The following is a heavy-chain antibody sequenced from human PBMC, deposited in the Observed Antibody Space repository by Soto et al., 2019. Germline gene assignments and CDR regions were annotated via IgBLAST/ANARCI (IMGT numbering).Heavy chain of an antibody. V-gene: IGHV3-74*01. CDR1: GFTFSSYW. Sequence: EVQLVESGGGLVQPGGSLRLSCAASGFTFSSYWMHWVRQAPGKGLVWVSRINSDGSSTSYADSVKGRFTISRDNAKNALYLQMNSRRAEDTAVYYCARDSGPADYYGMDVWGQGTTVTVSS. J-gene: IGHJ6*01. CDR3: ARDSGPADYYGMDV. CDR2: INSDGSST. D-gene: IGHD1-26*01.